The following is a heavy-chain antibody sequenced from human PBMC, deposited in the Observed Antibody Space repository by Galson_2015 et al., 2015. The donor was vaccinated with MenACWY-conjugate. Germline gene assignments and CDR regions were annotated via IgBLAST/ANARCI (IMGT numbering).Heavy chain of an antibody. CDR2: ISDNGGTT. J-gene: IGHJ6*03. CDR1: KFTFRSYA. CDR3: VKDHYMDV. V-gene: IGHV3-64D*06. Sequence: LRLSCAASKFTFRSYAMHWVRQAPGKGLEFVSGISDNGGTTDYADSVKGRFTISRDNSKNTLDLQMSSLRAEDTAVYYCVKDHYMDVWGKGTTVTVSS.